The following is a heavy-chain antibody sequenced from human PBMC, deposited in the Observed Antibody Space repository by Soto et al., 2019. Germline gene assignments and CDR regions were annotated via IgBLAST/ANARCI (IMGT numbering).Heavy chain of an antibody. V-gene: IGHV4-59*01. CDR3: ARALALWSTGDYYFDY. J-gene: IGHJ4*02. D-gene: IGHD1-1*01. CDR1: GGSSIDYD. CDR2: VYNAGTT. Sequence: LETLCLTCTVAGGSSIDYDWRWVRQTPLKGLEWIGYVYNAGTTNYNPSLKSRVTISLDTSKNQLSRKLNSVTAADTAVYYCARALALWSTGDYYFDYWGLGTLVTVSS.